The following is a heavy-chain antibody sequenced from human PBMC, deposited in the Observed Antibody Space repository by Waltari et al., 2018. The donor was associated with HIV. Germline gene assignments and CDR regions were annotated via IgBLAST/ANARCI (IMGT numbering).Heavy chain of an antibody. CDR3: VRGGQWLNWFGP. V-gene: IGHV6-1*01. Sequence: SGDSVSSNSAAWNWIRQSPSRGLEWLGRTYYRSRWYNEYAVSVKSRITINQDTSKNQFSLQLKSVTPEDTAVYYCVRGGQWLNWFGPWGPGTLVTVSS. CDR2: TYYRSRWYN. J-gene: IGHJ5*02. D-gene: IGHD6-19*01. CDR1: GDSVSSNSAA.